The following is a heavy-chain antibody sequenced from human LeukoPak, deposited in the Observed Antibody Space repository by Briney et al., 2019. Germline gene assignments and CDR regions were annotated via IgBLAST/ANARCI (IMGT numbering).Heavy chain of an antibody. CDR2: ISAYNGNT. V-gene: IGHV1-18*01. CDR1: GYTFTSYG. Sequence: ASVKVSCKASGYTFTSYGISWVRQAPGQGLEWMGWISAYNGNTNYAQKLQGRVTMTTDTSTSTAYMELRSLRSDDTAVYYCARDPLPRSYYPVWFDPWGQGTLVTVPS. J-gene: IGHJ5*02. CDR3: ARDPLPRSYYPVWFDP. D-gene: IGHD1-26*01.